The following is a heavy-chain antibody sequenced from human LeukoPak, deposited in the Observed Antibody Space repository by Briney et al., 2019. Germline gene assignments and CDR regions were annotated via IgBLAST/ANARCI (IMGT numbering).Heavy chain of an antibody. V-gene: IGHV3-11*01. CDR2: ISSSGSTI. CDR3: ARGFDDFWRGSPFGY. Sequence: GGSLRLSCAASGFTFSDYYMSWIRQAPGKGLEWVSYISSSGSTIYYADSVKGRFTISRDNAKNSPYLQMNSLRAEDTAVYDCARGFDDFWRGSPFGYLVQGTLVTVSS. CDR1: GFTFSDYY. D-gene: IGHD3-3*01. J-gene: IGHJ4*02.